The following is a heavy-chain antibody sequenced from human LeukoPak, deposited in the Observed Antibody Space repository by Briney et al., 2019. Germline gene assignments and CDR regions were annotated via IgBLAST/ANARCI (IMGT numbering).Heavy chain of an antibody. Sequence: SETLSLTCAVCGGSFSGYYWSWIRQPPGKGLEWIGEINHSGSTDYNPSLKSRVTTSVDTSKNQFSLKPSSVTAADTAVYYCARGTGSSWYGGPFDSWGQGTLVTVSS. CDR3: ARGTGSSWYGGPFDS. V-gene: IGHV4-34*01. J-gene: IGHJ4*02. CDR1: GGSFSGYY. D-gene: IGHD6-13*01. CDR2: INHSGST.